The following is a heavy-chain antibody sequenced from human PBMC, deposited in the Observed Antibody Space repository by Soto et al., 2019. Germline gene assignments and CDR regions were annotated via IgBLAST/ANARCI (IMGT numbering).Heavy chain of an antibody. CDR3: ATLGDYDDY. CDR1: GGSIRFYS. CDR2: IYYSGSS. D-gene: IGHD4-17*01. Sequence: SETLSLTCTVSGGSIRFYSWTWIRQPPGKGLEWIGYIYYSGSSNYSPSLKRRVTMSIDTSKNQFSLRLTSVTAADTAVYYCATLGDYDDYWGQGIQVTVSS. V-gene: IGHV4-59*01. J-gene: IGHJ4*02.